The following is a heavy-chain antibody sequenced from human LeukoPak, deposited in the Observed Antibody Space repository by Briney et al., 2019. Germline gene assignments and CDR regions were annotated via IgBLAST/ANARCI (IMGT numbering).Heavy chain of an antibody. CDR2: IYYSGST. J-gene: IGHJ4*02. D-gene: IGHD3-10*01. Sequence: SQTLSLTCTVSGGSISSGDYYWSWIRQPPGKGLEWIGYIYYSGSTYYNPSLKSRVTISVDTSKNQFSLKLSSVTAADTAVYYCARESGWFGELFFDYWGQGTLVTVPS. V-gene: IGHV4-30-4*01. CDR3: ARESGWFGELFFDY. CDR1: GGSISSGDYY.